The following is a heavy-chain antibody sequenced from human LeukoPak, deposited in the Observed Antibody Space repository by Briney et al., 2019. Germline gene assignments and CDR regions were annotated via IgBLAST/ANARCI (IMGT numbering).Heavy chain of an antibody. CDR1: GGTFSSYA. CDR3: AREGAMATILFDY. CDR2: IIPIFGTA. J-gene: IGHJ4*02. Sequence: GASVKVSCKASGGTFSSYAISWVRQAPGQGLEWMGGIIPIFGTANYAQKFQGRVTITADESTSTAYMELSSLRSEDTAVYYCAREGAMATILFDYWGQGTLVTVSP. D-gene: IGHD5-24*01. V-gene: IGHV1-69*13.